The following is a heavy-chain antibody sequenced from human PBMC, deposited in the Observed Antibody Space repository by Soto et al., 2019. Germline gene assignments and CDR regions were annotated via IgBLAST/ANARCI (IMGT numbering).Heavy chain of an antibody. CDR1: GYSFTSYW. J-gene: IGHJ4*02. CDR2: IYPGDSDT. V-gene: IGHV5-51*01. CDR3: ARRDRSYYYDSSGSERQFDY. Sequence: GESLKISCKGSGYSFTSYWIGWVRQMPGKGLEWMGIIYPGDSDTRYSPSFQGQVTISADKSISTAYLQWSSLKASDTAMYYCARRDRSYYYDSSGSERQFDYWGQGTLVTVSS. D-gene: IGHD3-22*01.